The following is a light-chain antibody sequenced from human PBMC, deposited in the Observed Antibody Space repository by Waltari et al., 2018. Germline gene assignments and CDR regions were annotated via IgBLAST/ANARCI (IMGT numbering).Light chain of an antibody. CDR2: LAA. CDR3: QHYYHGPFT. V-gene: IGKV4-1*01. CDR1: QSLLKSHDKKNY. Sequence: DIVMTQSPDSLAVSLGERATIPCRPSQSLLKSHDKKNYLAWYQQKPGQPPKLLIYLAATRESGVPDRFSGSGSGTDFTLTISSLQAEDVAFYYCQHYYHGPFTFGPGTRLEIQ. J-gene: IGKJ2*01.